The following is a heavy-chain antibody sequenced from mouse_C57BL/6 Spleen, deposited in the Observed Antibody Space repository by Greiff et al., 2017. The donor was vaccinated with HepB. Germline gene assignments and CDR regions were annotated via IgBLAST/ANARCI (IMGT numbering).Heavy chain of an antibody. Sequence: QVQLQQSGAELVMPGASVKLSCKASGYTFTSYWMHWVKQRPGQGLEWIGEIDPSDSYTNYNQKFKGKSTLTVDKSSSTAYMQLSSLTSEDSAVYYCARFTTVVEGAMDYWGQGTSVTVSS. V-gene: IGHV1-69*01. J-gene: IGHJ4*01. CDR2: IDPSDSYT. D-gene: IGHD1-1*01. CDR1: GYTFTSYW. CDR3: ARFTTVVEGAMDY.